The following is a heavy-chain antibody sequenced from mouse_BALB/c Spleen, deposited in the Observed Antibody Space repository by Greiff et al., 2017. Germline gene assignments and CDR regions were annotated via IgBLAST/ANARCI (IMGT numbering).Heavy chain of an antibody. J-gene: IGHJ1*01. CDR2: INPYNDGT. CDR1: GYTFTSYV. D-gene: IGHD2-12*01. Sequence: SGPELVKPGASVKMSCKASGYTFTSYVMHWVKQKPGQGLEWIGYINPYNDGTKYNEKFKGKATLTSDKSSSTAYMELSSLTSEDSAVYYCASYYRYWYFDVWGAGTTVTVSS. CDR3: ASYYRYWYFDV. V-gene: IGHV1-14*01.